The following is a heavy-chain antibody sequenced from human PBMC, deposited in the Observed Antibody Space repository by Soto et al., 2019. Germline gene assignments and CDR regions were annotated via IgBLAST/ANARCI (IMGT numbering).Heavy chain of an antibody. CDR2: FYYSGST. V-gene: IGHV4-39*07. Sequence: PSETLSLTCTVAGGSVSSSAYYWGWIRQPPGKGLEWIATFYYSGSTYHNPSLKSRVTISVDTSKNQFSLKLSSVTAADTAVYYCARGGIGLFDYWGQGTLVTVSS. J-gene: IGHJ4*02. CDR3: ARGGIGLFDY. CDR1: GGSVSSSAYY. D-gene: IGHD3-10*01.